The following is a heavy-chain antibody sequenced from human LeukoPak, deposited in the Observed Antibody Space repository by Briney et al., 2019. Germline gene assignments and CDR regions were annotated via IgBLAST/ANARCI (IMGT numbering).Heavy chain of an antibody. Sequence: GGSLRLSCAASGFTFSSYGMHWVRQAPGKGLEWVAVIWYDGSNKYYADSVKGRFTISRDNSKNTLYLQMNSLRAEDTAVYYCAREDCSSTSCYDPSVSDYWGQGTLVTVSS. CDR2: IWYDGSNK. CDR3: AREDCSSTSCYDPSVSDY. V-gene: IGHV3-33*01. J-gene: IGHJ4*02. D-gene: IGHD2-2*01. CDR1: GFTFSSYG.